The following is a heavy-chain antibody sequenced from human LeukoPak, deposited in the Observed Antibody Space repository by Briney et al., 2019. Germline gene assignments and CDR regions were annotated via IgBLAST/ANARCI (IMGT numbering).Heavy chain of an antibody. CDR2: ISAYNGNT. D-gene: IGHD6-19*01. CDR3: ARNNGGDSSGWGNDY. J-gene: IGHJ4*02. V-gene: IGHV1-18*01. Sequence: ASVKVSCKASGYTFTNYGFSWARQAPGQGLEWMGWISAYNGNTNYAQKLQGRVTMTTDTSTSTAYMELRSLRSDDTAVYYCARNNGGDSSGWGNDYWGQGTLVTVSS. CDR1: GYTFTNYG.